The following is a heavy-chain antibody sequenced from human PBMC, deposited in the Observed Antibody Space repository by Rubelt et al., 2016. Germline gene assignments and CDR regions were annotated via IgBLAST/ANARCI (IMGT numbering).Heavy chain of an antibody. V-gene: IGHV4-39*07. D-gene: IGHD3-3*01. J-gene: IGHJ5*02. CDR2: LYYSGST. CDR3: ARVSTTISRGWFDP. CDR1: GGSISSSSYY. Sequence: QLQLQESGPGLVKPSETLSLTCTVSGGSISSSSYYWGWIRQPPGKGLEWIGYLYYSGSTSYNPSLRSRVTLSVNTSKNHFSLMLTSVTAADAAVYYCARVSTTISRGWFDPWGQGTLVTVSS.